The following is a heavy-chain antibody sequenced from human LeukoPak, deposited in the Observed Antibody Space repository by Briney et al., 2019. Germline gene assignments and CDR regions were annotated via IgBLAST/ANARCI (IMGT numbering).Heavy chain of an antibody. D-gene: IGHD3-3*01. CDR1: AYSISSGYY. CDR3: ARVGAGWSGTYYFDY. J-gene: IGHJ4*02. CDR2: IYHSGST. Sequence: SETLSLTCAVSAYSISSGYYWGWLRQPPGKGLEWSGSIYHSGSTHYNPSLKSRVTISLDTSKNQFSLKLSSVTAADTAVYYCARVGAGWSGTYYFDYWGQGTLVTVSS. V-gene: IGHV4-38-2*01.